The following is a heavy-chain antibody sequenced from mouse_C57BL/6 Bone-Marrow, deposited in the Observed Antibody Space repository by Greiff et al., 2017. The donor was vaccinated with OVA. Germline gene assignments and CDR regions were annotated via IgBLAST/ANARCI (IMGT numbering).Heavy chain of an antibody. D-gene: IGHD1-1*01. J-gene: IGHJ3*01. CDR3: ARMGDYYGSSPAWFAY. Sequence: QVTLKECGPGILQPSQTLSLTCSFSGFSLSTFGMGVGWIRQPSGKGLEWLAHIWWDDDKYYNPALKSRLTISKDTSKNQVFLKIANVDTADPATYYCARMGDYYGSSPAWFAYWGQGTLVTVSA. V-gene: IGHV8-8*01. CDR2: IWWDDDK. CDR1: GFSLSTFGMG.